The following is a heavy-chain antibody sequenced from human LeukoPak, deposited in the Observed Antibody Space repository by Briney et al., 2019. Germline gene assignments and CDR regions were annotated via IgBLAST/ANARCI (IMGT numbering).Heavy chain of an antibody. CDR1: GFTFSSYS. Sequence: PGGSLRLSCAASGFTFSSYSMNWVRQAPEKGLEWVSSISSSSSYIYYADSVKGRFTISRDNAKNSLYLQMNSLRAEDTAVYYCARDPPSRIAAAGTEDFDYWGQGTLVTVSS. CDR2: ISSSSSYI. J-gene: IGHJ4*02. CDR3: ARDPPSRIAAAGTEDFDY. D-gene: IGHD6-13*01. V-gene: IGHV3-21*01.